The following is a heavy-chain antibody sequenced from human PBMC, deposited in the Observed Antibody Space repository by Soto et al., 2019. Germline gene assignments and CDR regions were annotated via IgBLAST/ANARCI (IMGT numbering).Heavy chain of an antibody. CDR1: GFTFRTYA. J-gene: IGHJ6*02. V-gene: IGHV3-23*01. D-gene: IGHD1-7*01. CDR2: INDDGDRT. CDR3: AREERTNRRTYLYAGMDV. Sequence: EVQLLESGGGSVQPGGSLKLSCAVSGFTFRTYAMCWVRQAPGKGLEWVAGINDDGDRTYYPDSVKGRFTISRDNSKSTLYLQMNSLRAEDTAVYYCAREERTNRRTYLYAGMDVWGQGTMVTVSS.